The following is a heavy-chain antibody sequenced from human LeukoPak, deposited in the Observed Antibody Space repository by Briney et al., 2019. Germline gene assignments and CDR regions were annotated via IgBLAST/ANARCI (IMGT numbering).Heavy chain of an antibody. CDR2: IYYSGST. D-gene: IGHD1-1*01. V-gene: IGHV4-39*01. J-gene: IGHJ4*02. CDR1: GGSISSSSYY. Sequence: SETLSLTCTVSGGSISSSSYYWGWIRQPPGKGLEWIGSIYYSGSTYYNPSLKSRVTISVDTSKNQFSLKLSSVTAADTAMYYCARHETGPYFDYWGQGTLVTVSS. CDR3: ARHETGPYFDY.